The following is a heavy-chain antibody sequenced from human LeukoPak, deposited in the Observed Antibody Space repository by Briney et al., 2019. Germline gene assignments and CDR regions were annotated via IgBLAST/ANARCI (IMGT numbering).Heavy chain of an antibody. CDR1: GFTFSSYA. V-gene: IGHV3-23*01. CDR3: AKDRRGYSYGYDFDY. J-gene: IGHJ4*02. D-gene: IGHD5-18*01. CDR2: ISGSGGST. Sequence: GGSLRLSCAASGFTFSSYAMSWVPQAPGKGLEWVSAISGSGGSTYYADSVKGRFTISRDNSKNTLYLQMNSLRAEDTAVYYCAKDRRGYSYGYDFDYWGQGTLVTVTS.